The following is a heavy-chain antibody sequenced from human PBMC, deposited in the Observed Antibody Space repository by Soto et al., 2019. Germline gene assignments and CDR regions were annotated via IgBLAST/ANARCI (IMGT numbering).Heavy chain of an antibody. CDR1: GFTFSTYG. Sequence: VGSLRLSCAASGFTFSTYGIHWVRQAPGKGLEWVAVISYDGSNKYYADSVKGRFTISRDNSKNMVNLQMNSLRAEDTAVYYCAKDQGDYSAVPAIEVTARVYYYYGMDVWGQGTTVTVSS. V-gene: IGHV3-30*18. CDR2: ISYDGSNK. D-gene: IGHD2-2*01. J-gene: IGHJ6*02. CDR3: AKDQGDYSAVPAIEVTARVYYYYGMDV.